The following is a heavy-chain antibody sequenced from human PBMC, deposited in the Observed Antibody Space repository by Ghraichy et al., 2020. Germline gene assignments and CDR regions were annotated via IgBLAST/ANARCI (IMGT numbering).Heavy chain of an antibody. D-gene: IGHD3-9*01. CDR1: GFPFSNYA. J-gene: IGHJ4*02. CDR3: AKVRRDDILTGYADFDY. Sequence: GGSLRLSCAASGFPFSNYAMSWVRQAPRKGLEWVSGISGSGGSTYYADSVKGQFTISRDSSENTLYLQMNSLRVEDTAVYYCAKVRRDDILTGYADFDYWGQGTLVTVSS. V-gene: IGHV3-23*01. CDR2: ISGSGGST.